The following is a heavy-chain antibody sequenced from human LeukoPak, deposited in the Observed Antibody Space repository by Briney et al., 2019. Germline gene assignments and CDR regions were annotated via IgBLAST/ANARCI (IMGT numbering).Heavy chain of an antibody. CDR3: ARVRSSSSLSPWYIDL. V-gene: IGHV4-59*01. D-gene: IGHD6-13*01. CDR2: IFYTGST. CDR1: GGSINNYY. Sequence: SETLSLTCTVSGGSINNYYWSWIRQPPGRGLEWIGYIFYTGSTNYNPSLQSRVTISVDTSRNQFSLNLSSVTAADTAVYYCARVRSSSSLSPWYIDLWGRGALVTVSS. J-gene: IGHJ2*01.